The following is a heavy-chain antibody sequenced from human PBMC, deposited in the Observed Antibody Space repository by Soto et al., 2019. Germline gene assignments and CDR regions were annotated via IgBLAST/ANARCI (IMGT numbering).Heavy chain of an antibody. CDR2: MSYDGART. J-gene: IGHJ5*02. CDR1: GFTFTSLT. Sequence: QVQLVESGGGVVQPWGSLSLSCATSGFTFTSLTMHWVRQAPGKGLEWIAVMSYDGARTDYADAVKGRFTISRDTSKNTLYLQMNNLRPDDTAMYYCARDRPYGDPTWFDPWVQGTLVTVSS. CDR3: ARDRPYGDPTWFDP. V-gene: IGHV3-30-3*01. D-gene: IGHD4-17*01.